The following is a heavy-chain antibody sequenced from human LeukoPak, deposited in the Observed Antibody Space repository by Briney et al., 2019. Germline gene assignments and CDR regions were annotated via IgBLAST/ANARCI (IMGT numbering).Heavy chain of an antibody. CDR1: GFTFSSYA. Sequence: PGRSLRLSCAASGFTFSSYAMHWVRQAPGKGLEWVAVISYDGSNKYYADSVKGRFTISRDNSKNTPYLQMNSLRAEDTAVYYCARAPGDDFWSGYYHFDYWGQGTLVTVSS. D-gene: IGHD3-3*01. CDR2: ISYDGSNK. CDR3: ARAPGDDFWSGYYHFDY. J-gene: IGHJ4*02. V-gene: IGHV3-30-3*01.